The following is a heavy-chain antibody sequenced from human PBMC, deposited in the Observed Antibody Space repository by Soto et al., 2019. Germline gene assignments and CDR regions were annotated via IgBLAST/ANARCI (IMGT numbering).Heavy chain of an antibody. Sequence: QVQLQQWGAGLLKPSETLSLTCAVYGGSFSGYYWSWIRQPPGKGLEWIGEINHSGSTNYNPSLKSRVTISVDTSKNQFSLKLSSVTAADTAVYYCARGPYYYGSGSYYRGGYFQHWGQGTLVTVSS. V-gene: IGHV4-34*01. D-gene: IGHD3-10*01. CDR1: GGSFSGYY. J-gene: IGHJ1*01. CDR3: ARGPYYYGSGSYYRGGYFQH. CDR2: INHSGST.